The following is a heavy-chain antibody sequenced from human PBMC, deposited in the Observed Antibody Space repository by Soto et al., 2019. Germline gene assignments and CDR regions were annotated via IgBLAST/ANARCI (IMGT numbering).Heavy chain of an antibody. CDR3: ARHESSSEPTFFDY. Sequence: SETLSLTCTVSGGSISSSNYYWGWIRQPPGEGLEWIANIYYSGSTYYNPSLTSRVTISVDTSKNQFSLILSSVTAADTAVYYCARHESSSEPTFFDYWGQGTLVTVSS. CDR1: GGSISSSNYY. J-gene: IGHJ4*02. V-gene: IGHV4-39*01. CDR2: IYYSGST.